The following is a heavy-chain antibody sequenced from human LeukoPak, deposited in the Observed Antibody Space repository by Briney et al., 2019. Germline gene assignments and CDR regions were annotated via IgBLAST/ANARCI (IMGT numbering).Heavy chain of an antibody. CDR2: ISGNNHVT. Sequence: GGSLRLSCAASGFPLTSYALTWVRQAPGKGLEWVSTISGNNHVTYYADSVKGRFTISRDTSKNKLYLQMNSLRAEDTAMYYRAKHVVSVYQLRQDYWGQGTLVTVSS. V-gene: IGHV3-23*01. D-gene: IGHD2-2*01. CDR3: AKHVVSVYQLRQDY. CDR1: GFPLTSYA. J-gene: IGHJ4*02.